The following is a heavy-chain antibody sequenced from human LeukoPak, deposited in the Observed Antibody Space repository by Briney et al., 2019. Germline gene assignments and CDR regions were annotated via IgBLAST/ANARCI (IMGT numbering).Heavy chain of an antibody. V-gene: IGHV4-39*02. J-gene: IGHJ4*02. CDR2: IYYSGST. D-gene: IGHD5-18*01. CDR3: ARNPLGYSSY. Sequence: SETLSLTCTVSGGSISGSSYYWGWIRQPPGKGLEWIGSIYYSGSTYYKPSLKSRVTISLDTSKNHFYLKLSSVTAADTAVYYCARNPLGYSSYWGQGTLVTVSS. CDR1: GGSISGSSYY.